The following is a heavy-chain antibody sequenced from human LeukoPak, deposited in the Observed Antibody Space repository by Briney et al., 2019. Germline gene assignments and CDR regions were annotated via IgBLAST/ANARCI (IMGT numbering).Heavy chain of an antibody. J-gene: IGHJ4*02. CDR3: TTSPVPGIDY. Sequence: AASVKVSCKASGHTFTSYGISWVRQAPGQGLEWMGWISAYNGNTNYAQKLQGRITMTTDTSTSTAYMELRSLRSDDTAVYYCTTSPVPGIDYWGQGIQVTVSS. CDR1: GHTFTSYG. D-gene: IGHD6-19*01. V-gene: IGHV1-18*01. CDR2: ISAYNGNT.